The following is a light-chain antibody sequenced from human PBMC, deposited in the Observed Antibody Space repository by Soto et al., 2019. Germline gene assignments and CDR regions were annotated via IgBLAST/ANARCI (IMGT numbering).Light chain of an antibody. V-gene: IGKV3-20*01. J-gene: IGKJ1*01. CDR3: HQYGSSPQT. Sequence: IVLTQSPGSLSLSPGERATLSCRASQSVSSSHLAWYQQKPGQAPRLLIYGASSRATGIPDRFSGSGSGTDFTLTISRLEPEDFAVYYCHQYGSSPQTFGQGTKVDIK. CDR2: GAS. CDR1: QSVSSSH.